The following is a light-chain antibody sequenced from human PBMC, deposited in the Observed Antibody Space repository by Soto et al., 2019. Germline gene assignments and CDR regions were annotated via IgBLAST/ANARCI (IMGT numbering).Light chain of an antibody. V-gene: IGLV1-40*01. CDR3: QSYDSSLSVV. CDR1: SSNIGAGYD. Sequence: QSVLTQPPSVSGAPGLRVTISCTGSSSNIGAGYDVHWYQQLPGTAPKLLIYGNSNRPSGVPDRFSGSKSGTSASLAITGLQAEDEADYYCQSYDSSLSVVFGGGTHLTVL. J-gene: IGLJ2*01. CDR2: GNS.